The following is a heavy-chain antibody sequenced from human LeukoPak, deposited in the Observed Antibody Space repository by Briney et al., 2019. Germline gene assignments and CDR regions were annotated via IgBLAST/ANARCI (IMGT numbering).Heavy chain of an antibody. CDR1: GFTVSSSY. CDR3: ARARWIAAVGTTDWNDL. D-gene: IGHD6-13*01. Sequence: GGSLRLSCAASGFTVSSSYMSWVRQAPGKGLEWVSVIYSGGSTYYADSVKGRFTISRDNSKNTLYLQMNSLRAEDTAVYYRARARWIAAVGTTDWNDLWGQGTLVTVSS. J-gene: IGHJ5*02. V-gene: IGHV3-53*01. CDR2: IYSGGST.